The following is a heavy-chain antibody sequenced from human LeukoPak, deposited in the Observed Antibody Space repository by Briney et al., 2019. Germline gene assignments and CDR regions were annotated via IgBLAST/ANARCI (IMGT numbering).Heavy chain of an antibody. D-gene: IGHD1-1*01. Sequence: SETLSLTCTVSGGSVSSGDSCWNWIRQHPGKGLEWIGYIHHSGNFDYNPSLKSRVTLSVDTSKNQFSMNLASVTAADTAVYYCAREERLRGTDWFPSWGQGTLVTVSS. V-gene: IGHV4-31*03. CDR2: IHHSGNF. CDR3: AREERLRGTDWFPS. CDR1: GGSVSSGDSC. J-gene: IGHJ5*01.